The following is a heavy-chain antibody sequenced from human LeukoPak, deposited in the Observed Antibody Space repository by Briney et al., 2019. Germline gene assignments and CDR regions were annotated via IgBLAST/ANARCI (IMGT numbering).Heavy chain of an antibody. CDR2: IYYSGST. J-gene: IGHJ3*02. CDR3: ARESESYDIDAFDI. Sequence: SETLSLTCTVSGGSISSYYWSWIRQPPGKGLEGIGYIYYSGSTNYNPSLKRRVTISVDTSKNQFSLKLSSVTAADTAVYYCARESESYDIDAFDIWGQGTMVTVSS. CDR1: GGSISSYY. V-gene: IGHV4-59*08. D-gene: IGHD1-26*01.